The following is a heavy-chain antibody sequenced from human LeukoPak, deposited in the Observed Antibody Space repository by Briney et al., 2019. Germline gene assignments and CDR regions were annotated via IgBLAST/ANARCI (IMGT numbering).Heavy chain of an antibody. CDR1: GYTFTSYG. CDR3: ARGGIAARPYYYYYGMDV. D-gene: IGHD6-6*01. V-gene: IGHV1-18*01. J-gene: IGHJ6*02. Sequence: ASVKVSCKASGYTFTSYGISWVRQAPGQGLEWMGWISAYNGNTNYAQKLQGRVTMTTDTSTSTAYMELRSLRSDDTAVYYCARGGIAARPYYYYYGMDVWGQGTTVTVSS. CDR2: ISAYNGNT.